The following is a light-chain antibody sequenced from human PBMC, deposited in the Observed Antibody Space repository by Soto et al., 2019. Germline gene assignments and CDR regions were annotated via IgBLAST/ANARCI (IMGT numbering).Light chain of an antibody. Sequence: SLLTQPASVSVSPGQSITISCTGTSSDVGGYNYVSWYQQHPGKAPKLIIYAVTNRPSGVSIRFSGSKSGNTASLTISGLQAEDEADYYCCSYTSSTTYGFGPGTKVTVL. J-gene: IGLJ1*01. V-gene: IGLV2-14*01. CDR1: SSDVGGYNY. CDR3: CSYTSSTTYG. CDR2: AVT.